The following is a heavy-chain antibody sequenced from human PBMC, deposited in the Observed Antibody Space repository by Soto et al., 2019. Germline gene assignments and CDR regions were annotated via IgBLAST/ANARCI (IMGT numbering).Heavy chain of an antibody. CDR2: IYYSGST. D-gene: IGHD1-26*01. V-gene: IGHV4-31*03. CDR1: GGSISSGGYY. J-gene: IGHJ6*02. Sequence: PSETLSLTCTVSGGSISSGGYYWSWNRQHPGKGLEWIGYIYYSGSTYYNPSLKSRVTISVDTSKTQFSLKLSSVTAADTAVYYCARGVGATRGSVYYYYGMDVWGQGTTVTVS. CDR3: ARGVGATRGSVYYYYGMDV.